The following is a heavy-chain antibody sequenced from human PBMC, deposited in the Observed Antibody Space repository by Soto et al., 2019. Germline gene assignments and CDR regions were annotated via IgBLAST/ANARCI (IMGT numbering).Heavy chain of an antibody. CDR2: INPNSGGT. V-gene: IGHV1-2*02. J-gene: IGHJ6*04. CDR1: GYTFTGYY. Sequence: ASVKFSCKASGYTFTGYYMHWVRQAPGQGLEWMGWINPNSGGTNYAQKFQGRVTMTRDTSISTAYMELSRLRSDDTAVYYCARDQDTFRLVVVTYYGMEVWGEGTKVTVSS. CDR3: ARDQDTFRLVVVTYYGMEV. D-gene: IGHD3-22*01.